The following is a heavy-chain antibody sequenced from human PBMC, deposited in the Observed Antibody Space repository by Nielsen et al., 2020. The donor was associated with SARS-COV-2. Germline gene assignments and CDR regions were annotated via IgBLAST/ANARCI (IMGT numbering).Heavy chain of an antibody. D-gene: IGHD2-2*01. V-gene: IGHV3-7*01. Sequence: WIRQPPGKGLEWVANIKQDGSEKYYVDSVKGRFTISRDNAKNSLYLQMNSLRAEDTAVYYCARVDLYCSSTSCYQDFDYWGQGTLVPSPQ. J-gene: IGHJ4*02. CDR2: IKQDGSEK. CDR3: ARVDLYCSSTSCYQDFDY.